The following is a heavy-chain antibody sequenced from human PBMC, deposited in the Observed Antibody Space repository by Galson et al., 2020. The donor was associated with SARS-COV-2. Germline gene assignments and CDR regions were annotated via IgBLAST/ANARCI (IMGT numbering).Heavy chain of an antibody. CDR1: DDSITTYY. CDR2: VFHSGST. CDR3: ARYNWNDVDFYYYIDV. Sequence: SETLSLTCTVSDDSITTYYWSWIRQPPGKGLEWMGYVFHSGSTKYSPALKSRVTISVDTPKNQFSLKLSSVTAADTAVYYCARYNWNDVDFYYYIDVWGKGATVTVSS. D-gene: IGHD1-20*01. J-gene: IGHJ6*03. V-gene: IGHV4-59*01.